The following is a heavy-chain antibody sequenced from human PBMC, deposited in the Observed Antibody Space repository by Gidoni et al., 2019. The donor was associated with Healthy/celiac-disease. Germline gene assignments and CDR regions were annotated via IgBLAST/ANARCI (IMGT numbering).Heavy chain of an antibody. CDR2: IKQDGSER. D-gene: IGHD5-18*01. V-gene: IGHV3-7*01. CDR1: GFTFSSYC. J-gene: IGHJ4*02. CDR3: ARGYGDFDY. Sequence: EVQLVESGGGLVQPGGSLRLSCAASGFTFSSYCMSWVRQAPGKGLEWVANIKQDGSERYYVDSVKGRFTISRDNAKNSLYLQMNSLRAEDTAVYYCARGYGDFDYCGQGTLVTVSS.